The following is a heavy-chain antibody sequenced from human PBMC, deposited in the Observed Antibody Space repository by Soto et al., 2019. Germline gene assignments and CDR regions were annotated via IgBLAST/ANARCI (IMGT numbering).Heavy chain of an antibody. Sequence: QVQLVQSGAEVKKPGASVKVSCKASGYTFTSYGISWVRQAPGQGLEGMGWISAYNGNTNYAQKVQGKVTMTTDPSTSTAYMELRSLRADDTAVYYCARDRYSQQLAGGPFGYWGQGTLVTVSS. V-gene: IGHV1-18*01. D-gene: IGHD6-13*01. CDR2: ISAYNGNT. CDR3: ARDRYSQQLAGGPFGY. CDR1: GYTFTSYG. J-gene: IGHJ4*02.